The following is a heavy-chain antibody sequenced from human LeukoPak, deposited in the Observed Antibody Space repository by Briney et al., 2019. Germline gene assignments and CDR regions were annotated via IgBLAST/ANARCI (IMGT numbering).Heavy chain of an antibody. CDR3: AKIATAYSSSWYRGYRYYGMDV. V-gene: IGHV3-64*04. CDR2: ISNNGDIT. J-gene: IGHJ6*02. Sequence: GGSLRLSCSASGFTFSSYALHWVRQAPGKGLEFVSGISNNGDITYHADSVKGRFTISRDNSKNTLYLQMNSLRDEDTAAYACAKIATAYSSSWYRGYRYYGMDVWGQGTTVTVSS. CDR1: GFTFSSYA. D-gene: IGHD6-13*01.